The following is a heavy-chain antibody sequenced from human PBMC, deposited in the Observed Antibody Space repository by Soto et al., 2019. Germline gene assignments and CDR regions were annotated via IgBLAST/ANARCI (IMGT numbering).Heavy chain of an antibody. V-gene: IGHV3-15*01. CDR3: TTDPSPVWLQGAYYFDY. CDR2: IKSKTDGGTT. CDR1: GFTFSNAW. Sequence: EVQLVESGGGLVKPGGSLRLSCAASGFTFSNAWMSWVRQAPGKGLEWVGRIKSKTDGGTTDYAAPVKGRFTISRDDSKNTLYLQMNSLKTEDTAVYYCTTDPSPVWLQGAYYFDYWGQGTLVTVSS. J-gene: IGHJ4*02. D-gene: IGHD5-12*01.